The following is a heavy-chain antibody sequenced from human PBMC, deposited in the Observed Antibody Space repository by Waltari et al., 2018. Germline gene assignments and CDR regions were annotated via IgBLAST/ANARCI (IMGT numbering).Heavy chain of an antibody. CDR2: IYYSGTT. CDR3: ARQLRFVDWIPRYFDS. D-gene: IGHD3-3*01. V-gene: IGHV4-39*01. Sequence: QMELQESCPRLVKPPETLYLTCNVSGDSISGVPHSWACLRQPPGKNLQWIGSIYYSGTTYYNPSLKGRFAISVDTSRNQFSLNVNSVTAADTGIYYCARQLRFVDWIPRYFDSWGRGTLATVSS. CDR1: GDSISGVPHS. J-gene: IGHJ4*02.